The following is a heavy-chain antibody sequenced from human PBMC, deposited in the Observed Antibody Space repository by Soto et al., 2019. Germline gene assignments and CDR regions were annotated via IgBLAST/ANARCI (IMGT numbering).Heavy chain of an antibody. V-gene: IGHV3-30-3*01. D-gene: IGHD3-16*02. CDR2: ISYDGSNK. J-gene: IGHJ4*02. CDR3: ARDRSSYFDY. Sequence: GGSLRLSCAASGFTFSSYAMHWVRQAPGKGLEWVAVISYDGSNKYYADSVKGRFTISRDNSKNTLYLQMNSLRAEDTAVYYCARDRSSYFDYWGQGTLVTVSS. CDR1: GFTFSSYA.